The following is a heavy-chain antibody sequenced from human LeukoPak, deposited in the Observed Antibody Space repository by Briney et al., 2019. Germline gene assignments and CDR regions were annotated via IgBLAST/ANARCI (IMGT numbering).Heavy chain of an antibody. V-gene: IGHV3-48*01. CDR2: IGIDSGNT. CDR1: GFTFSNHN. J-gene: IGHJ4*02. D-gene: IGHD5-24*01. Sequence: PGGSLRLSCAASGFTFSNHNMVWVRQPPGKGLEWISYIGIDSGNTNYADSVKGRFTISGDKAKNSLYLQMNSLRVEDTAVYYCARDYKYAFDNWGQGTLVTVSS. CDR3: ARDYKYAFDN.